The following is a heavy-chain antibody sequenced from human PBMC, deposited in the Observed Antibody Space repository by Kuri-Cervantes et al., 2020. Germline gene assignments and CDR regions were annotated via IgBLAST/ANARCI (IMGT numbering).Heavy chain of an antibody. CDR1: GGSVSSGGYY. Sequence: GSLRLSCTVSGGSVSSGGYYWSWVRQPPGKGLEWIGYMHYAGSTNYNPSLKGRVTISTDGSKNQFSLKLSSVIAADTAVYYCAREGSTVYYYYYYGMDVWGQGTTVTVSS. CDR3: AREGSTVYYYYYYGMDV. J-gene: IGHJ6*02. V-gene: IGHV4-61*08. CDR2: MHYAGST. D-gene: IGHD3-10*01.